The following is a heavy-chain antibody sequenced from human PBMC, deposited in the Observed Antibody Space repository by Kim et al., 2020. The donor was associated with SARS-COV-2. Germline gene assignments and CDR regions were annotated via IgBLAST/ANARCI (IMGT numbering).Heavy chain of an antibody. CDR2: ISWDGTRT. D-gene: IGHD1-26*01. Sequence: GGSLRLSCVASGFTFSTSPMGWVRQAPGKGLEWVSRISWDGTRTYYADSVKGRVTMSSDKSKNMLYLHMNSLRAEDTAVYYCAKGVINSGFDYWGQGTQVTVSS. CDR3: AKGVINSGFDY. CDR1: GFTFSTSP. J-gene: IGHJ4*02. V-gene: IGHV3-23*01.